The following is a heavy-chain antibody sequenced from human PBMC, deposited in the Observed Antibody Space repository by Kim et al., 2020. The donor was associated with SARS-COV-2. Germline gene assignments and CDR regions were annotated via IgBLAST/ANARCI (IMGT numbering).Heavy chain of an antibody. J-gene: IGHJ3*02. CDR3: ARDGDLYSSGKDAFDI. CDR1: GFTFSSYW. Sequence: GGSLRLSCAASGFTFSSYWMTWVRQAPGKGLEWVANIKQDGNQKYYVDSLKGLFTISRDNAKNSLYLQMNSLRAEDTAVYYCARDGDLYSSGKDAFDILG. V-gene: IGHV3-7*01. CDR2: IKQDGNQK. D-gene: IGHD6-19*01.